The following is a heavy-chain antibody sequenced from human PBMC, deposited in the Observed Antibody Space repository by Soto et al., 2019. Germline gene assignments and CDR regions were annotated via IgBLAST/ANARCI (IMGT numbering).Heavy chain of an antibody. CDR3: VKDDGGDPSTAPH. CDR1: GITISNYP. CDR2: ISGSGDRT. D-gene: IGHD2-21*01. V-gene: IGHV3-23*01. J-gene: IGHJ4*02. Sequence: EVQLLESGGGLVQPGGSLRLSCAASGITISNYPMSWVRQAPGKGLDWVSGISGSGDRTYYADSAKGRFTISKDISRNSLSLQLDSLGVEDTAVYFCVKDDGGDPSTAPHWGQGTMVTVSS.